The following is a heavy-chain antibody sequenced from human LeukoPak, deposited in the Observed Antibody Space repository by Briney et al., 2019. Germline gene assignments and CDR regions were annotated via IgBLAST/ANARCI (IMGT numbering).Heavy chain of an antibody. V-gene: IGHV4-59*01. Sequence: PSETLPLTCSVSGGSISSYYWTWIRQPPGKGLEWIGYIYYSGSTNYNPSLKSRLTISIDTPKKQFSLKLSSVTAADTAVYYCARGVVAAPQTFDYWGQGTLVAVSS. D-gene: IGHD2-15*01. CDR2: IYYSGST. CDR1: GGSISSYY. CDR3: ARGVVAAPQTFDY. J-gene: IGHJ4*02.